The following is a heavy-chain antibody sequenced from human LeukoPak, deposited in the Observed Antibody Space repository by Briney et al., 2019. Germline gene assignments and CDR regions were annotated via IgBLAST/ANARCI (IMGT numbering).Heavy chain of an antibody. J-gene: IGHJ4*02. CDR2: INQGGSDK. Sequence: AGGSLRLSCTASGCTFSGHRMSWVRQAPGKGLEWVANINQGGSDKYYVDSVKGRFTISRDNANNLLYLQMNSLRGENTAVYYCTRDRSRAEDDWGQGTLVTVSS. V-gene: IGHV3-7*01. D-gene: IGHD1-14*01. CDR3: TRDRSRAEDD. CDR1: GCTFSGHR.